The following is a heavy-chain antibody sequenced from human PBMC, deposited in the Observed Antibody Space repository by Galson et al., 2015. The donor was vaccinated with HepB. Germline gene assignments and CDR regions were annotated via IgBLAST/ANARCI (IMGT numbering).Heavy chain of an antibody. CDR1: GGSFSGYY. V-gene: IGHV4-34*01. J-gene: IGHJ4*02. CDR3: ARVGVIAPFDY. Sequence: ETLSLTCAVYGGSFSGYYWSWIRQPPGKGLEWIGEINHSGSTNYNPSLKSRVTISVDTSKNQFSLKLSSVTAADTAVYYCARVGVIAPFDYWGQGTLVTVSS. CDR2: INHSGST. D-gene: IGHD2-21*01.